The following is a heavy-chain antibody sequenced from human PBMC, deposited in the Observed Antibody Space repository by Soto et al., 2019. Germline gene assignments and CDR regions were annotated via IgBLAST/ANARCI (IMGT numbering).Heavy chain of an antibody. D-gene: IGHD2-15*01. Sequence: QVQLQESGPGLVKPSQTLSLTCTVSGGSISSGDYYWSWIRQPPGKGLEWIGYIYYSGSTYYNPYLKSRVTISVDTSKNQFSLKLSSVTAADTAVYYCARYCSGGSCYEGRSSLFDYWGQGTLVTVSS. CDR2: IYYSGST. CDR1: GGSISSGDYY. V-gene: IGHV4-30-4*01. J-gene: IGHJ4*02. CDR3: ARYCSGGSCYEGRSSLFDY.